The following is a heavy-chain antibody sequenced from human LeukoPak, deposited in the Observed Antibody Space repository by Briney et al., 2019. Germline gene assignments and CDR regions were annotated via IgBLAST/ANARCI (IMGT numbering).Heavy chain of an antibody. CDR2: INHSGST. D-gene: IGHD6-13*01. CDR1: GGSFSGYY. V-gene: IGHV4-34*01. Sequence: SETLSLTCAVYGGSFSGYYWSWIRQPPGKGLEWIGVINHSGSTNYNPSLKSRVTISVDTSKNQFSLKLSSVTAADTAVYYCARGKRGSAGIRSSSWRLDYWGQGTLVTVSS. J-gene: IGHJ4*02. CDR3: ARGKRGSAGIRSSSWRLDY.